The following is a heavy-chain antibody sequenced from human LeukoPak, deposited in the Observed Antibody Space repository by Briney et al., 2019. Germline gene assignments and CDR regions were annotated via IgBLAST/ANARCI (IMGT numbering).Heavy chain of an antibody. J-gene: IGHJ4*02. CDR2: ISGNGGST. Sequence: GGSLRLSRAASGFTFSSYAMHWVRQAPGKGLEYVSAISGNGGSTYYANSVKGRFTISRDNSKNTLYLQMGSLRAEDMAVYYCARGLGYYDSRGTYYFDYWGQGTLVTVSS. V-gene: IGHV3-64*01. CDR3: ARGLGYYDSRGTYYFDY. D-gene: IGHD3-22*01. CDR1: GFTFSSYA.